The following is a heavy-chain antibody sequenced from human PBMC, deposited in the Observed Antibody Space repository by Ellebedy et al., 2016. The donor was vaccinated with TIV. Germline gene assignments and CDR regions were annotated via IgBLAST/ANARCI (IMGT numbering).Heavy chain of an antibody. V-gene: IGHV3-49*03. CDR3: SRGRLEMATTFDY. CDR2: IRSKAFGGST. J-gene: IGHJ4*02. Sequence: PGGSLRLSCTASRFTFGDYAMTWFRQAPGKGLEWVGFIRSKAFGGSTEYAASVKGRFTVSRDDSKSIAYLQMNSLKTEDTAVYYCSRGRLEMATTFDYWGQGTLVTVSS. D-gene: IGHD5-24*01. CDR1: RFTFGDYA.